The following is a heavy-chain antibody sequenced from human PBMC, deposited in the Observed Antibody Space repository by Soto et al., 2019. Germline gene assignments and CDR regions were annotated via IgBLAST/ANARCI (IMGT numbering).Heavy chain of an antibody. Sequence: ASVKVSCKASGYTFTSYDINWVRQATGQGLEWMGWMNPNSGNTGYAQKFQGRGTMTRNTSISTAYMEMSRLRSEGTAVYYCASSTTNSSSRGYWFDPWGQGTLVTVSS. D-gene: IGHD6-6*01. CDR2: MNPNSGNT. V-gene: IGHV1-8*01. CDR1: GYTFTSYD. CDR3: ASSTTNSSSRGYWFDP. J-gene: IGHJ5*02.